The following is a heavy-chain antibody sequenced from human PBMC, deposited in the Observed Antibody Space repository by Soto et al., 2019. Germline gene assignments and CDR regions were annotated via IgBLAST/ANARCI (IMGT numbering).Heavy chain of an antibody. CDR1: GFTFSDYW. D-gene: IGHD2-8*01. Sequence: LRLSCAASGFTFSDYWMSWVRQAPGKGPEWVANIKFDGSEKQYVDSVKGRFSISRDNSRNSLFLQMNSLRAGDTAVYYCVKDGGYCSITTCDSPSNHYFDCCGQATLVTV. CDR3: VKDGGYCSITTCDSPSNHYFDC. CDR2: IKFDGSEK. J-gene: IGHJ4*02. V-gene: IGHV3-7*03.